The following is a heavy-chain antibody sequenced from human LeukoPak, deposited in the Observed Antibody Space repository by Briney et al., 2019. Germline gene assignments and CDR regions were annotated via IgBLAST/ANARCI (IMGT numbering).Heavy chain of an antibody. CDR3: ARHNSGWYAARGGRQLDY. CDR2: ITGVGSSS. Sequence: GGSLRLSCAASGFTFTNYAMSWVRQAPGKGLEWVSTITGVGSSSYYADSVKGRFTISRDNSKNTVYLQMNSLRAEDTAVYYCARHNSGWYAARGGRQLDYWGQGTLVTVSS. CDR1: GFTFTNYA. D-gene: IGHD6-19*01. J-gene: IGHJ4*02. V-gene: IGHV3-23*01.